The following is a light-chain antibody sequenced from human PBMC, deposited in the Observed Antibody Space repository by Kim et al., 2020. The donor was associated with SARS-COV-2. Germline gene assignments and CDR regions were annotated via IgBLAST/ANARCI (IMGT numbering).Light chain of an antibody. CDR2: DAS. CDR3: QQYDYLPLT. CDR1: QDISNS. Sequence: DIQMTQSPSFFFSSVGDRVTIPGQASQDISNSLSWYQQKPGNAPQLLIYDASNLETGVPSRFSGSGSGTDFTFTISSLQPEDIATYYCQQYDYLPLTFGGGTKVDIK. V-gene: IGKV1-33*01. J-gene: IGKJ4*01.